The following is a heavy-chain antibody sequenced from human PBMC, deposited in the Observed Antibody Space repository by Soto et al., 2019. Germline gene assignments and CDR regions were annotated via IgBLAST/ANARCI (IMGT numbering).Heavy chain of an antibody. Sequence: EVQLVESGGGLVQPGGSLRLSCAASGFTFNSYSMNWVRQAQGKGLEWVSYISTSSSLIYYADSVKGQFTISRDNAKNSLFLQIITLRAEDTAVYYCARPSYRNSGLGYWGQGPLVNVSS. J-gene: IGHJ4*02. D-gene: IGHD4-4*01. V-gene: IGHV3-48*01. CDR2: ISTSSSLI. CDR1: GFTFNSYS. CDR3: ARPSYRNSGLGY.